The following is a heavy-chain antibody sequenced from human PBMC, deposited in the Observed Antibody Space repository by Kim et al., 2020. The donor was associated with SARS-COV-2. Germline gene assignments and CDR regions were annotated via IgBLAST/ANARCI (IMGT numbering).Heavy chain of an antibody. CDR1: GFTFSSYG. D-gene: IGHD3-22*01. V-gene: IGHV3-33*08. CDR2: IWYDGSNK. Sequence: GGSLRLSCAASGFTFSSYGMHWVRQAPGKGLEWVAVIWYDGSNKYYADSVKGRFTISRDNSKNTLYLQINSLRAEDTAVYYCARGAEDYYDSSGYYYYGMDVWGQGTTVTVSS. CDR3: ARGAEDYYDSSGYYYYGMDV. J-gene: IGHJ6*02.